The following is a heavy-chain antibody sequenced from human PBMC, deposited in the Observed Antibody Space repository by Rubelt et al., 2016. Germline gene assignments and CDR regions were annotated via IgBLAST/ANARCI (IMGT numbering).Heavy chain of an antibody. CDR3: ATVGSDGYSPDY. V-gene: IGHV3-30*04. D-gene: IGHD2-21*01. Sequence: RSLRLSCAASGFTFSDYAMHWVRQAPGKGLEWVAVISFDGSNEYYADSVKGRFTISRDSSKNTLYLQMNSLRVEDTAVYYCATVGSDGYSPDYWGQGTLVTVS. CDR1: GFTFSDYA. CDR2: ISFDGSNE. J-gene: IGHJ4*02.